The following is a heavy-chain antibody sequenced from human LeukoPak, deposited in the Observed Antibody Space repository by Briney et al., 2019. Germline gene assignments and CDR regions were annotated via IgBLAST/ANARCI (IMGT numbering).Heavy chain of an antibody. D-gene: IGHD3-22*01. CDR1: GGSISSYY. J-gene: IGHJ4*02. Sequence: SETLSLTCTVSGGSISSYYWSLIRQPPGKGLEWIGYIYCSGSTNYNPSLKSRVTISVDTSKNQFSLKLSSVTAADTAVYYCARGFYDSSGYYRDYWGQGTLVTVSS. V-gene: IGHV4-59*08. CDR3: ARGFYDSSGYYRDY. CDR2: IYCSGST.